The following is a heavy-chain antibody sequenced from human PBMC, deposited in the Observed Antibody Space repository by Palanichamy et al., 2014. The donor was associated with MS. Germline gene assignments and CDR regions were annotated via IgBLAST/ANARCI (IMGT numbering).Heavy chain of an antibody. Sequence: QVQLVESGGGVVQPGRSLRLSCAASGFTFTTYHMHWVRQAPGKGLEWVAFISFDGSNKYYGDSVEGRFALSRDNSKNTLYLQMNNLRPEDTGVYYCAKSTPRNYFGIDVWGQGTTVTVSS. J-gene: IGHJ6*02. CDR2: ISFDGSNK. CDR1: GFTFTTYH. V-gene: IGHV3-30*18. CDR3: AKSTPRNYFGIDV. D-gene: IGHD3-16*01.